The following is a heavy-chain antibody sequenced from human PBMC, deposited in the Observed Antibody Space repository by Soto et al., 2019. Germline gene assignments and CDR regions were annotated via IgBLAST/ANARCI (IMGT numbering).Heavy chain of an antibody. D-gene: IGHD6-25*01. CDR2: INHSGST. V-gene: IGHV4-34*01. J-gene: IGHJ4*02. Sequence: QVQLQQWGAGLVKPSETLSLTCAVYGGSVSGYYWSWIRQPPGKGLEWIGEINHSGSTNYNPSLKSRVTISVDTSKNQFSLKLSSVTAADTAVYYCARGSGWPRYYFDYWGQGTLVTVS. CDR1: GGSVSGYY. CDR3: ARGSGWPRYYFDY.